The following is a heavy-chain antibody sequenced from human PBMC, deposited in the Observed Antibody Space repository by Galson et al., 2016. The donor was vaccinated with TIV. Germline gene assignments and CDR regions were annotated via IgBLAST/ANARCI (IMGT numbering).Heavy chain of an antibody. CDR1: GYGFVDYW. CDR2: VYLGDSVT. Sequence: QSGAEVKKPGESLKISCKHSGYGFVDYWIVWVRQRPGKGLEWMGIVYLGDSVTRYSPSFQGQVAISADKSSNTAYLQWSSLQAAETAVYYCAHTAGGMDQWRQGTLVTVSS. J-gene: IGHJ4*02. CDR3: AHTAGGMDQ. V-gene: IGHV5-51*01. D-gene: IGHD1-26*01.